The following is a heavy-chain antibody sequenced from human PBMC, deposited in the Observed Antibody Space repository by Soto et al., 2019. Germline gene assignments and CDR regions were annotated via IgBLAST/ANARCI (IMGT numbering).Heavy chain of an antibody. CDR2: INHSGST. D-gene: IGHD3-10*01. CDR1: GGSFSGYY. Sequence: SETLSLTCAVYGGSFSGYYWSWIRQPPGKGLEWIGEINHSGSTNYNPSLKSRVTISVDTSKYQFSLKLSSVTAADTAVYYCARGPGASDYYFDYWGPGTLVTVSS. J-gene: IGHJ4*02. CDR3: ARGPGASDYYFDY. V-gene: IGHV4-34*01.